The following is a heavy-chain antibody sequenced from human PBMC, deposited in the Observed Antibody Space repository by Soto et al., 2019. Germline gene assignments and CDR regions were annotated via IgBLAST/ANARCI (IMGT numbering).Heavy chain of an antibody. CDR3: ARVRGLGNYYMDV. J-gene: IGHJ6*03. CDR1: GFTFSSYG. V-gene: IGHV3-33*01. Sequence: QVQLVESGGGVVQPGRSLRLSCAASGFTFSSYGMHWVRQAPGKGLEWVAVIWYDGSNKYYADSVKGRFTISRDNSKNTLYLQMNSLRAEDTAVYYCARVRGLGNYYMDVWGKGTPVTVSS. CDR2: IWYDGSNK.